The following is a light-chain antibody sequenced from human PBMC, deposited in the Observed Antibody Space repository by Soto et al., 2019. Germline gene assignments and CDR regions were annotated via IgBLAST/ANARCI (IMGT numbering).Light chain of an antibody. Sequence: VMTQSPLSLPVTPGEPASISCRSSQSLLHSNGYTYLDWYLQKPGQSPQLLIYLGSNRASGVPDRLSGSGSGTDCTLRIIRVEAEDVVGYYCMQALQTPYTFGQGTKLEVK. V-gene: IGKV2-28*01. CDR2: LGS. J-gene: IGKJ2*01. CDR1: QSLLHSNGYTY. CDR3: MQALQTPYT.